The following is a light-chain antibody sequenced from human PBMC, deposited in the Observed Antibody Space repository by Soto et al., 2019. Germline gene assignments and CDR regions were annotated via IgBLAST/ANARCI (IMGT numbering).Light chain of an antibody. V-gene: IGLV2-14*01. CDR2: QVT. Sequence: QSVLTQPASVSGSPGQSITISCTGTSSDLAIYNYVSWYQQQPGKAPKLMIYQVTNRPSGVSNRFSGSRSGNTASLTISGLQAEDEADYYCSSYTSRSTLYVLGTGTRSPS. CDR1: SSDLAIYNY. J-gene: IGLJ1*01. CDR3: SSYTSRSTLYV.